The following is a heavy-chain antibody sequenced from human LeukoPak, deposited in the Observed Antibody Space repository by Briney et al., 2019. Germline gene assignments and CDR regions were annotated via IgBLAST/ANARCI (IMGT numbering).Heavy chain of an antibody. CDR1: GGSFSGYY. J-gene: IGHJ3*02. V-gene: IGHV4-34*01. CDR2: INDSGSS. CDR3: ARDPSHHSGTFDI. Sequence: SETLSLTCAVYGGSFSGYYWTWIRQPPGKGLEWIGEINDSGSSNYNPSLQSRATISLDTSQNQFSLRLRSVTAADTAVYYCARDPSHHSGTFDIWGQGTMVTVSS. D-gene: IGHD2-15*01.